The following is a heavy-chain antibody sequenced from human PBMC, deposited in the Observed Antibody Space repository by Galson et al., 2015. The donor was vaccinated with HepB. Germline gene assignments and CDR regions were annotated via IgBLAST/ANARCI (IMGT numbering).Heavy chain of an antibody. V-gene: IGHV3-23*01. CDR2: ISGSGGST. D-gene: IGHD4-23*01. J-gene: IGHJ4*02. CDR1: GFTFSSYA. Sequence: SLRLSCAASGFTFSSYAISWVRQAPGKGLELVSAISGSGGSTYYEDSVKGRFTISRDKSKNTLYVQMNSLRAEDTAVYYCAKSMTTVITPDGYWGQGTLVTVSS. CDR3: AKSMTTVITPDGY.